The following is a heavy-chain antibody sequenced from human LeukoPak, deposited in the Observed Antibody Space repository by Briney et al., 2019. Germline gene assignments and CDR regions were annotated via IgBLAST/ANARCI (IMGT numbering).Heavy chain of an antibody. V-gene: IGHV1-46*01. Sequence: VASVKVSCKASGYSFTSYYMHWVRQAPGQGLEWMGIISPSGGSTSYAQKFQGRVTMTRDMSTSTVYMELGSLRSEDTAVYYCARDNGPYYYYYMDVWGKGTTVTVSS. CDR1: GYSFTSYY. CDR2: ISPSGGST. D-gene: IGHD2-8*01. CDR3: ARDNGPYYYYYMDV. J-gene: IGHJ6*03.